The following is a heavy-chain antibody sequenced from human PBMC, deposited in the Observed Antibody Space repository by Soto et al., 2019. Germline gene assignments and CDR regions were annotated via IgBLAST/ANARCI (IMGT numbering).Heavy chain of an antibody. V-gene: IGHV1-18*01. Sequence: ASVKVSCKASGYTFTDYGIDWVRQAPGQGLEWLGWVSAYNGERRYAQRVQARVIMTTDTSTTTAYMELRSLRSDDTAVYYCSRGTSIPASGDYWGQGTLVTVSS. CDR2: VSAYNGER. J-gene: IGHJ4*01. CDR1: GYTFTDYG. D-gene: IGHD6-6*01. CDR3: SRGTSIPASGDY.